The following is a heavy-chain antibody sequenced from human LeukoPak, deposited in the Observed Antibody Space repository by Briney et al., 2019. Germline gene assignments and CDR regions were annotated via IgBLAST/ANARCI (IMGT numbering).Heavy chain of an antibody. V-gene: IGHV1-18*01. Sequence: ASVKVSCKTSGYSENFYGITWVRQVAGQGLEWMGWISAQHGQTEYAPNSQDRVTMTTDTYTSTAYMELRSLRSDDTAVYYCARGSLPPNWFDPWGQGTLVTVSS. CDR2: ISAQHGQT. J-gene: IGHJ5*02. CDR3: ARGSLPPNWFDP. CDR1: GYSENFYG.